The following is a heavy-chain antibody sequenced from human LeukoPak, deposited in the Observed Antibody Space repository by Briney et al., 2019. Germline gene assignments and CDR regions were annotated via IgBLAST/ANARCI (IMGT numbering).Heavy chain of an antibody. J-gene: IGHJ4*02. Sequence: PGRSLRLSCAASGFTFSSYAMHWVRQAPGKGLEWVAVISYDGSNKYYADSVKGRFTISRDNSKNTLYLQMNSLRAEDTAVYYCAKEGLFYFDCWGQGTLVTVSS. V-gene: IGHV3-30*04. CDR3: AKEGLFYFDC. CDR2: ISYDGSNK. CDR1: GFTFSSYA.